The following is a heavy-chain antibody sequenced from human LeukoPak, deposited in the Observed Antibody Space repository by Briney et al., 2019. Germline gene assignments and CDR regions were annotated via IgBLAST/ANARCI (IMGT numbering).Heavy chain of an antibody. CDR3: ARRSSGWVTAYYYYMDV. Sequence: ASETLSLTCAVYGGSFSGYYWSWIRHPPGKGLEWMGEINHSGSTNYNPSLQSRVTISVDTSKNQFPLSLSSVTAADTAVYYWARRSSGWVTAYYYYMDVWGKGTTVTISS. V-gene: IGHV4-34*01. CDR1: GGSFSGYY. J-gene: IGHJ6*03. D-gene: IGHD6-19*01. CDR2: INHSGST.